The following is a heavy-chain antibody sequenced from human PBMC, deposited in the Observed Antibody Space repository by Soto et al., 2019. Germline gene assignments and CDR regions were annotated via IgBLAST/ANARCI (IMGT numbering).Heavy chain of an antibody. J-gene: IGHJ5*02. CDR2: ISSSSSYL. Sequence: EVQLVESGGGLVKPGGSLRLSCAASGFTFSSYSMNWVRQAPGKGLEWVSSISSSSSYLYYADSVKGRFTISRDNAKNSLYLEMNSLRGEDTAVYYCASDKAAGTIWFDPWGQGTLVTVSS. V-gene: IGHV3-21*01. CDR3: ASDKAAGTIWFDP. D-gene: IGHD6-13*01. CDR1: GFTFSSYS.